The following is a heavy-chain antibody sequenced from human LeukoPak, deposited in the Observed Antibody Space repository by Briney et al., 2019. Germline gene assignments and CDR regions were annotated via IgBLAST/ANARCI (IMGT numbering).Heavy chain of an antibody. CDR1: GGTFSSYA. J-gene: IGHJ3*02. Sequence: GASVKVSCKASGGTFSSYAISWVRQAPGQGLEWMGGIIPIFGTANYAQKFQGRVTITADESTSTAYMELSSLRSEDTAVYYCARARTRYNWNDVRAFDIWGQGTMVTVSS. CDR3: ARARTRYNWNDVRAFDI. V-gene: IGHV1-69*01. D-gene: IGHD1-1*01. CDR2: IIPIFGTA.